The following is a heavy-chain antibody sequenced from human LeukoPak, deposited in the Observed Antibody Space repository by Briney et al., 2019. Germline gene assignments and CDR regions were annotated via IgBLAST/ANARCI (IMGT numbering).Heavy chain of an antibody. J-gene: IGHJ4*02. V-gene: IGHV4-59*01. CDR3: ASGPQAGYSTPFDY. D-gene: IGHD6-13*01. CDR1: GGSFSGYY. CDR2: IYYSGST. Sequence: SETLSLTCAVYGGSFSGYYWSWIRQPPGKGLEWIGYIYYSGSTNYNPSLKSRVNISVDTSKNQFSLKLSSVTAADTAVYYCASGPQAGYSTPFDYWGQGTLVTVSS.